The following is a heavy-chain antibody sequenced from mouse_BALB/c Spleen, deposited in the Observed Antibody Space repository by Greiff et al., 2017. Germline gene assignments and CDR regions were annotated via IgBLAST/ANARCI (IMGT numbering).Heavy chain of an antibody. J-gene: IGHJ4*01. Sequence: EVKLVESGGGLVKPGGSLKLSCAASGFTFSSYTMSWVRQTPEKRLEWVATISSGGSTYYPDSVKGRFTISRDNARNILYLQMSSLRSEDTAMYYCARDLHYAMDYWGQGTSVTVSS. CDR3: ARDLHYAMDY. CDR2: ISSGGST. D-gene: IGHD5-1*01. V-gene: IGHV5-6-5*01. CDR1: GFTFSSYT.